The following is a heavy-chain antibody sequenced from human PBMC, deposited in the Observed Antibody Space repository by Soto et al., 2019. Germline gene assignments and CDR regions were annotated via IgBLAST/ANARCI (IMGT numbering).Heavy chain of an antibody. Sequence: QVQLVQSGAEVKKPGSSVKVSCKASVGAFSSYAISWVRQAPGQGLEWMGWIIPIFGTANYSQKFQGRVTITADESTSTAYMELSSLRSEDTAVYYCARHDGSGSYYNAHFDYWGQGTLVTVSS. V-gene: IGHV1-69*01. CDR1: VGAFSSYA. D-gene: IGHD3-10*01. CDR3: ARHDGSGSYYNAHFDY. CDR2: IIPIFGTA. J-gene: IGHJ4*02.